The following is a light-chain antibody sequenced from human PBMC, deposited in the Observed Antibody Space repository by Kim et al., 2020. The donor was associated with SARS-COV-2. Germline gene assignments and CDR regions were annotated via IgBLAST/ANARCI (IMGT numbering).Light chain of an antibody. V-gene: IGKV1-17*01. J-gene: IGKJ5*01. CDR2: GAS. CDR3: LQHSTYPIT. Sequence: ASGGSRGTITCRESKEIRNDLGWYQQNPGRAPKRLIYGASSLQSGGPSRFSGSGSGTEFTHTISSVQPEDFATYFCLQHSTYPITFGQGTRLEIK. CDR1: KEIRND.